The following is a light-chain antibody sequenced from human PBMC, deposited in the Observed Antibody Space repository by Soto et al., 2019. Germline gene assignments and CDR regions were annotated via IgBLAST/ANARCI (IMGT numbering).Light chain of an antibody. CDR1: QNINSY. CDR3: QQSYSTGLT. V-gene: IGKV1-39*01. CDR2: AAS. J-gene: IGKJ4*01. Sequence: DIQMTQSPSSLSASVGDRVTITCRASQNINSYLNGYQQKPGKAPKLLIYAASSLQSGVPSRFSGSGSGTDFTLTISSLQPEDFATYYCQQSYSTGLTFGGGTKVEIK.